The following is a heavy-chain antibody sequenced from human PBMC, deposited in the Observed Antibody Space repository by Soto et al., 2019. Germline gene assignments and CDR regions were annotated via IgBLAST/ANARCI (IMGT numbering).Heavy chain of an antibody. J-gene: IGHJ6*02. D-gene: IGHD3-10*01. Sequence: QVQLVESGGGLVKPGGSLRLSCAVSGVTFSDCYMNWIRQAPGKGLEWVSYISSRGTSINYAGSVKGLFTITRDNAKNSVYLQRNSLGAEDTSMYCCARVRVGEWEYAMAVWGQGTTVTVSS. CDR1: GVTFSDCY. CDR2: ISSRGTSI. V-gene: IGHV3-11*01. CDR3: ARVRVGEWEYAMAV.